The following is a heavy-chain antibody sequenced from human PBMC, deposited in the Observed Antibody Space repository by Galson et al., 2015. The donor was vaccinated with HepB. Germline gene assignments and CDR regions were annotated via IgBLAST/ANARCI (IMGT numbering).Heavy chain of an antibody. J-gene: IGHJ4*02. CDR1: GFTFSSYS. CDR2: ISSSSSYI. D-gene: IGHD1-1*01. Sequence: SLRLSCAASGFTFSSYSMNWVRQAPGKGLEWASSISSSSSYIYYADSVKGRFTISRDNAKNSLYLQMNSLRAEDTAVYYCAVQRRGTSVSGTTGLLFYWGQGTLVTVSS. CDR3: AVQRRGTSVSGTTGLLFY. V-gene: IGHV3-21*03.